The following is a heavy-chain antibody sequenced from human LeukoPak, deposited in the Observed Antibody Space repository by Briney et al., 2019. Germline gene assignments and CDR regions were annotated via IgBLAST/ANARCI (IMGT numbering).Heavy chain of an antibody. CDR2: ISAYNGNT. Sequence: ASVRVSCKASGYTFTSYGISWVRQAPGQGLEWMGWISAYNGNTNYAQKLQGRVTMTTDTSTSTAYMELRSLRSDDTAVYYCARDHSHSGSVAAPDGYWGQGTLVTVSS. J-gene: IGHJ4*02. V-gene: IGHV1-18*01. D-gene: IGHD2-15*01. CDR3: ARDHSHSGSVAAPDGY. CDR1: GYTFTSYG.